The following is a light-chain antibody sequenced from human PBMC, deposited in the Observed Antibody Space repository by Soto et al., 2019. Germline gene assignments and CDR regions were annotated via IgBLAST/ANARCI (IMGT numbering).Light chain of an antibody. Sequence: EIVMTQSPATLSVSPGERATLSCRASQSVSSNLAWYQHKPGQAPRLRIYGASSRDTGIPARFSGTGSGTEFTLNINSLQSEDFAVYYCQQYNNWPYTFGRGARLEIK. V-gene: IGKV3-15*01. J-gene: IGKJ2*01. CDR2: GAS. CDR1: QSVSSN. CDR3: QQYNNWPYT.